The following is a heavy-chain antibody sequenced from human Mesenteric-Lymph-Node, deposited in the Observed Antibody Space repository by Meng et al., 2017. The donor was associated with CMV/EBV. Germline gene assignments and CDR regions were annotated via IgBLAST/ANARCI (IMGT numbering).Heavy chain of an antibody. CDR1: GFTFNIYS. CDR3: AKEGVVVPSTVLWFDP. CDR2: ISASSHSI. J-gene: IGHJ5*02. Sequence: GESLKIPCAASGFTFNIYSMNWVRQAPGKGLEWVSSISASSHSIYYADSVMGRFTISRDNAKNSVYLQMNTLRAEDTAAYYCAKEGVVVPSTVLWFDPRGQGALVTVSS. V-gene: IGHV3-21*01. D-gene: IGHD2-2*01.